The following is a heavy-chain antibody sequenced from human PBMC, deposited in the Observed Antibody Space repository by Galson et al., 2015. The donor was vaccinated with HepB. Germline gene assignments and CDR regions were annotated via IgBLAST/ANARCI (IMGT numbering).Heavy chain of an antibody. CDR1: GFTVSSNY. J-gene: IGHJ3*02. CDR2: IYSGGST. CDR3: ARGRTYSSGWYASGAFDI. V-gene: IGHV3-53*04. Sequence: SLRLSCAASGFTVSSNYMSWVRQAPGKGLEWVSVIYSGGSTYYADSVKGRFTISRHNSKNTLYLQMNSLRAEDTAVYYCARGRTYSSGWYASGAFDIWGQGTMVTVSS. D-gene: IGHD6-19*01.